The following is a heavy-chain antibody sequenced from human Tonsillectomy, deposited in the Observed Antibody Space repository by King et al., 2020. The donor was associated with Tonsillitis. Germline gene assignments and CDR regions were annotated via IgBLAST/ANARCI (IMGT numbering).Heavy chain of an antibody. J-gene: IGHJ4*02. V-gene: IGHV4-39*01. D-gene: IGHD2-2*01. Sequence: QLQESGPGLVKPWETLSLTCTVSGDSISRRGYFWGWIRQPPGKGLEWVAGVYYSGSTYYNPSLKIRVTASVDTSKNQFSRHLNSVTAADTAVYYCARQGVPGGNDYWGQGTLVTVSS. CDR2: VYYSGST. CDR3: ARQGVPGGNDY. CDR1: GDSISRRGYF.